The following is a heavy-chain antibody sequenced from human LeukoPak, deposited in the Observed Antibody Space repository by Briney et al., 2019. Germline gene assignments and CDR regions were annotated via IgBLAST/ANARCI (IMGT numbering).Heavy chain of an antibody. CDR3: ARDRSNQLGGYYYYGMDV. V-gene: IGHV3-30*03. D-gene: IGHD4-11*01. CDR1: GFTFSCYG. CDR2: ISYVRSNK. Sequence: PGGPLRLSCAASGFTFSCYGLHWVGQAPGKGLEWVAVISYVRSNKYYADSVKGRFTISRDNSKNTLYLQMNSLKTEDTAVYYCARDRSNQLGGYYYYGMDVWGQGTTVTVSS. J-gene: IGHJ6*02.